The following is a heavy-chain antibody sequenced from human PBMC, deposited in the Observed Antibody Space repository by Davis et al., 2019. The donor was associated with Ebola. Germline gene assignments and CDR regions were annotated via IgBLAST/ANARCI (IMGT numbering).Heavy chain of an antibody. CDR3: AKESGTIFGVDPFGMDV. J-gene: IGHJ6*02. CDR1: GFTFSSYS. Sequence: GESLKISCAASGFTFSSYSMNWVRQAPGKGLEWVSSISSSSSYIYYADSVKGRFTISRDNAKNSLYLQMNSLRAEDTAVYYCAKESGTIFGVDPFGMDVWGQGTTVTVSS. D-gene: IGHD3-3*01. V-gene: IGHV3-21*04. CDR2: ISSSSSYI.